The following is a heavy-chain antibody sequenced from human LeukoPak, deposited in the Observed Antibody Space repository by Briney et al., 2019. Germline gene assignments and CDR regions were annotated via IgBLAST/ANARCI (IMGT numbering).Heavy chain of an antibody. J-gene: IGHJ6*03. Sequence: GGSLRLSCAASGFTVSSNYMSWVRQAPGKGLEWVSVIYSGGSTYYADSVKGRFTISRDNSKNTLYLQMNSLRAEDTAVSYRARDGSAVAATGYYYYYMDVWGKGTTVTVSS. CDR2: IYSGGST. CDR1: GFTVSSNY. D-gene: IGHD6-19*01. CDR3: ARDGSAVAATGYYYYYMDV. V-gene: IGHV3-53*01.